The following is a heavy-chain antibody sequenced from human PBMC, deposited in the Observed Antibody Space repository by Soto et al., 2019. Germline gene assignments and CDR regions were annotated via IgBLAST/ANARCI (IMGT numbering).Heavy chain of an antibody. Sequence: QVQLVQSGAEVKKPGASVKVSCKASGYTFTSYDINWVRQATGQGLEWMGWMNPNSGNTGYAQKLQGRVTMTTNTSTSITYVEQRIIRPEDTAVYYCARDGSFVFAAPTDPLDYWGQGTLVTVSS. J-gene: IGHJ4*02. CDR3: ARDGSFVFAAPTDPLDY. V-gene: IGHV1-8*01. CDR1: GYTFTSYD. D-gene: IGHD6-13*01. CDR2: MNPNSGNT.